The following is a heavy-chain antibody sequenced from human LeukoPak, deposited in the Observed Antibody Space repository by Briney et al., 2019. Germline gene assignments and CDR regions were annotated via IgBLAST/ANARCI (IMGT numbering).Heavy chain of an antibody. CDR3: ARASQPIG. J-gene: IGHJ4*02. V-gene: IGHV3-7*01. Sequence: PGGSLRLSCAASRFTFSSYWMTWVRQAPGKGLEWVAYIKQDGSEKHYVDSVKGRFTISRDNAKNSLFLQMNSLRAEDTAVYYCARASQPIGWGQGTLVTVSS. CDR2: IKQDGSEK. D-gene: IGHD2-21*01. CDR1: RFTFSSYW.